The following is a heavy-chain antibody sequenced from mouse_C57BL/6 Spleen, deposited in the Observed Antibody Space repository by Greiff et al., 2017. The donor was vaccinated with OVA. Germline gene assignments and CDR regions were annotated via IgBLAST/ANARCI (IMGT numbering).Heavy chain of an antibody. J-gene: IGHJ2*01. CDR2: IDPSDSYT. Sequence: QVQLQQPGAELVRPGTSVKLSCKASGYTFTSYWMHWVKQRPGQGLEWIGVIDPSDSYTNYNQKFKGKATLTVDTSSSTAYMQLSSLTSEDSAVYYCARSDYYGPYFDYWGQGTTLTVSS. CDR3: ARSDYYGPYFDY. CDR1: GYTFTSYW. D-gene: IGHD1-1*01. V-gene: IGHV1-59*01.